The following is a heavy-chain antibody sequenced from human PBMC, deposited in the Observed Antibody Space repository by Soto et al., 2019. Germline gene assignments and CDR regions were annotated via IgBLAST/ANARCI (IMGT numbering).Heavy chain of an antibody. V-gene: IGHV4-31*03. Sequence: SETLSLTCTVSGGSISSGGYYWSCIRQHPGKGLVWIVYISYSWITYYNPSLKSRATIRVDTSKNQFSLKLSSVTADDTAVYFCARLRCLVNYERSGYRYFDYWGQGTLVTVSS. D-gene: IGHD3-22*01. CDR1: GGSISSGGYY. CDR2: ISYSWIT. CDR3: ARLRCLVNYERSGYRYFDY. J-gene: IGHJ4*02.